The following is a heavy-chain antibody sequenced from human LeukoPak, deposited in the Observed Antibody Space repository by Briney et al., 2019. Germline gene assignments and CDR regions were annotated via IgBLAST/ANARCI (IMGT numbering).Heavy chain of an antibody. CDR2: ISSSSSTI. V-gene: IGHV3-48*01. J-gene: IGHJ4*02. Sequence: GGSLRLSCAASGFTFSSYNMNWVRQAPGKGLEWVSYISSSSSTIYYADSVKGRSTISRDNARNSLYLQMNSLRAEDTAVYYCAREEGDYYDSSGYFDYWGQGTLVTVSS. CDR1: GFTFSSYN. CDR3: AREEGDYYDSSGYFDY. D-gene: IGHD3-22*01.